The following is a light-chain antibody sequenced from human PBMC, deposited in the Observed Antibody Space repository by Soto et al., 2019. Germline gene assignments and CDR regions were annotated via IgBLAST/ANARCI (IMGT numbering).Light chain of an antibody. V-gene: IGLV2-14*02. J-gene: IGLJ1*01. CDR1: SSNVGSYDL. CDR3: LSKTSSISYV. CDR2: EGT. Sequence: QSALTQPASVSGSPGQSITISCTGTSSNVGSYDLVSWYQQHPGEAPKLMIYEGTKRPSGVSNRFSGSKSANTASLTISGLQAEDEADYYCLSKTSSISYVFGTGTKLTVL.